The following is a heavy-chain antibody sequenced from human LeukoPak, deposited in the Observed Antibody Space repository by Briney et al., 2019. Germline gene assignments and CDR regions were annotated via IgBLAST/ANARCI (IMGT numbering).Heavy chain of an antibody. V-gene: IGHV3-23*01. J-gene: IGHJ4*02. CDR3: AKGLYLWFREPPTATPLDY. CDR2: ISGSGGST. Sequence: GGSLRLSCAASGFTFSSYAMSWVRQAPGKGLEWVSAISGSGGSTYYADSVKGRFTISRDNSKNTLYLQMNSLRAEDTAVYYCAKGLYLWFREPPTATPLDYWGQGTLVTVSS. CDR1: GFTFSSYA. D-gene: IGHD3-10*01.